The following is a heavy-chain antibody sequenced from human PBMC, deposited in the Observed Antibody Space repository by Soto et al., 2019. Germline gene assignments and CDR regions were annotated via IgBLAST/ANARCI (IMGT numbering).Heavy chain of an antibody. V-gene: IGHV3-43*01. D-gene: IGHD3-22*01. CDR2: ISWDGGST. J-gene: IGHJ1*01. CDR1: GFTFDDYT. Sequence: EVQLVESGGVVVQPGGSLRLSCAASGFTFDDYTMHWVRQAPGKGLEWVSLISWDGGSTYYADSVKGRFTISRDNSKNSLYLQMNSLRTEDTALYYRAKGTLGYYDSSGYYEYFQHWGQGTLVTVSS. CDR3: AKGTLGYYDSSGYYEYFQH.